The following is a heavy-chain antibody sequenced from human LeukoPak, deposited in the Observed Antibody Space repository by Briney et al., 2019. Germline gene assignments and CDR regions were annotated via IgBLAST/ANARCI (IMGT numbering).Heavy chain of an antibody. CDR3: ARVRAYSDFVGNFDL. CDR2: IWATGST. CDR1: GGSISSHY. V-gene: IGHV4-4*07. D-gene: IGHD4-11*01. Sequence: RPSETLSLTRTVSGGSISSHYWSWIRQPAGKRLEWIGRIWATGSTVDNPSFRSRLTLSIDRSKSQLSLKLTSMTAADSAVYYCARVRAYSDFVGNFDLWGHGIPVTVSS. J-gene: IGHJ2*01.